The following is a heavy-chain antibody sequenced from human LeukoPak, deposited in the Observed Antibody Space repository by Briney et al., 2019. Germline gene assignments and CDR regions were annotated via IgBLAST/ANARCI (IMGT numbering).Heavy chain of an antibody. D-gene: IGHD2-15*01. J-gene: IGHJ5*02. CDR3: ARYSLGWFDP. V-gene: IGHV1-2*02. CDR1: GYTFTGYY. Sequence: GASVKVSCKASGYTFTGYYMHWVRQAPGQGLEWMGWINPNSGGTNYAQKFQGRVTMSVDTSKNQFSLKLSSVTAADTAVYYCARYSLGWFDPWGQGTLVTVSS. CDR2: INPNSGGT.